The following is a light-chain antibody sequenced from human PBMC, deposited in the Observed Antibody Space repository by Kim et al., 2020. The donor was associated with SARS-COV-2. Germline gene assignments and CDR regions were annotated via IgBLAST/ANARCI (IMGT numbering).Light chain of an antibody. CDR1: QSISSNF. J-gene: IGKJ1*01. CDR2: SAS. Sequence: EIVLTQSPDTLSLSPGEGATLSCRASQSISSNFLAWYQQKPGQPPMLLIYSASSRATGIPDRFSGRGSGTDFTLTISRLEPDDFAEYYCQQYDTSPRTFGQGTKVDIK. V-gene: IGKV3-20*01. CDR3: QQYDTSPRT.